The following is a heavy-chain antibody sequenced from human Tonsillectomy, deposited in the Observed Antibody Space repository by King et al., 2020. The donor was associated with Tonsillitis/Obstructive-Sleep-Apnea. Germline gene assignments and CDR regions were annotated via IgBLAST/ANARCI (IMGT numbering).Heavy chain of an antibody. Sequence: VQLQESGPGLVKPSQTLSLTCTVSGGSISSCGYYWSLIRQHPGKGLGWIGYTYYSGSTYYKPSLHSLVTISVETSKNQFSLKLSSLTASDPAVYYCARALYDYSNSGYFDLWGRGTLVTVSS. V-gene: IGHV4-31*01. CDR2: TYYSGST. CDR1: GGSISSCGYY. J-gene: IGHJ2*01. CDR3: ARALYDYSNSGYFDL. D-gene: IGHD4-11*01.